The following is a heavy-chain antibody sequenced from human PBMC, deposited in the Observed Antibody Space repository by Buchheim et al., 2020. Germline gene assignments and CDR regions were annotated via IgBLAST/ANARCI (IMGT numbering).Heavy chain of an antibody. Sequence: QVQLQESGPGLVKPSGTLSLTCAVSGGSISSSNWWSWVRQPPGKGLEWIGEIYHSGSTNYNPSLKSRVPISVAKSKNQFSLKLSSVTAADTAVYYCARGAVQQLVPEDSRDYYYGMDVWGQGTT. CDR2: IYHSGST. CDR3: ARGAVQQLVPEDSRDYYYGMDV. CDR1: GGSISSSNW. V-gene: IGHV4-4*02. J-gene: IGHJ6*02. D-gene: IGHD6-13*01.